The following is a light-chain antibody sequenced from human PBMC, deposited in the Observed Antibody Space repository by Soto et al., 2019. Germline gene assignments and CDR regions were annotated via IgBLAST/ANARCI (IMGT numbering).Light chain of an antibody. Sequence: DIQMTQSPSPLSASVGDRVTITCRASQSLTSWLAWYQQKPGKAPNLLIYDASSLESGVPSRFSGGGSGTEFTLTISSLQPDDFASYYCQQYKTYPYTFGQGTKLEIK. CDR3: QQYKTYPYT. J-gene: IGKJ2*01. CDR2: DAS. CDR1: QSLTSW. V-gene: IGKV1-5*01.